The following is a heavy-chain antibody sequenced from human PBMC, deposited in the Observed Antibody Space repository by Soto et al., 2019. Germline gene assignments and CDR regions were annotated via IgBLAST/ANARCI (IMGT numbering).Heavy chain of an antibody. CDR3: ARHIRRDWPRNYYYYGMDV. V-gene: IGHV4-39*01. CDR1: GGSISSSSYY. D-gene: IGHD3-9*01. J-gene: IGHJ6*02. Sequence: QLQLQESGPGLVKPSETLSLTCTVSGGSISSSSYYWGWIRQPPGKGLEWIGSIYYSGSTYYNPSLKSRVTISVDTSKNQFSLKLSSVTAADTAVYYCARHIRRDWPRNYYYYGMDVWGQGTTVTVSS. CDR2: IYYSGST.